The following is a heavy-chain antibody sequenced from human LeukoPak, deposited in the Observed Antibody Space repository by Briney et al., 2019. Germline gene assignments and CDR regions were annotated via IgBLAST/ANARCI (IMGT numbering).Heavy chain of an antibody. CDR3: ARHWEHCSGGSCFYNWFDP. V-gene: IGHV5-51*01. CDR2: IYPGDSDT. D-gene: IGHD2-15*01. J-gene: IGHJ5*02. CDR1: GYSFTSYW. Sequence: KPGESLKISCKGSGYSFTSYWIGWVRQMPGKGLEWMGIIYPGDSDTKYSPSFQGQVTISADKSISTAYLQWSSLKASDTAMYYCARHWEHCSGGSCFYNWFDPWGQGTLVTVSS.